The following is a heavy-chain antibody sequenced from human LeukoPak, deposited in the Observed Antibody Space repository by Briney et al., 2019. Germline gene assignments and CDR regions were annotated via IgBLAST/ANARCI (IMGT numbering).Heavy chain of an antibody. D-gene: IGHD3-22*01. V-gene: IGHV3-7*01. CDR2: IKTDGSEK. J-gene: IGHJ1*01. CDR1: GFTFSNYW. Sequence: GGSLRLSCEGSGFTFSNYWMGWVRQAPGKGLEWVANIKTDGSEKYYVDSVKGRFTISRDNAKNSLYLQMNSLRAEDTAVYYCATYSSLNRREFQYWGQGTLLTVSS. CDR3: ATYSSLNRREFQY.